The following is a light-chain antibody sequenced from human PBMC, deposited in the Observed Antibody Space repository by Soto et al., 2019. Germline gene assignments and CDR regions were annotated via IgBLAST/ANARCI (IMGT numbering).Light chain of an antibody. CDR3: MLALQSPLS. CDR1: QSLLHSNGYNY. V-gene: IGKV2-28*01. CDR2: LGS. J-gene: IGKJ5*01. Sequence: DIVMTQSPLSLPVTPGEPASISCRSSQSLLHSNGYNYLDWYLQKPGQSPQLLIYLGSNRASGVPDTVNGSGSGKDFQLKISSVEAEDFGGYYCMLALQSPLSFGQGTRLEIK.